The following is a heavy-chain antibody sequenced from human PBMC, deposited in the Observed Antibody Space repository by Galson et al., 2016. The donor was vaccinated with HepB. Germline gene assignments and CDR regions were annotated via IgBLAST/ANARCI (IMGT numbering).Heavy chain of an antibody. CDR3: ARQRFFDA. J-gene: IGHJ2*01. CDR2: IYPGDSST. V-gene: IGHV5-51*01. Sequence: QSGAAVKKPGESLKISCTASGYTFADYWIGWVRQMPGKGLEWMGIIYPGDSSTRYSPSFEGQVTIYADKSSSTAYLPWSSLEASDTAMYFCARQRFFDAWGRGTRVTVSS. CDR1: GYTFADYW.